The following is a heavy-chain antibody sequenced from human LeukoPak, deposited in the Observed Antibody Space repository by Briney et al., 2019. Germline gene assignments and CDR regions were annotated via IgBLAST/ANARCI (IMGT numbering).Heavy chain of an antibody. V-gene: IGHV3-74*01. D-gene: IGHD1-26*01. CDR2: INSDGGNT. CDR3: ARESSVGAHKAFDY. J-gene: IGHJ4*02. Sequence: GGSLRLSCAAAGFTFSSYWMHWVRQAPGKGLVWVSRINSDGGNTSYADSVKGRFTISRDNAKNTLYLQMNSLRAEDTAVYYCARESSVGAHKAFDYWGQGTLVTVSS. CDR1: GFTFSSYW.